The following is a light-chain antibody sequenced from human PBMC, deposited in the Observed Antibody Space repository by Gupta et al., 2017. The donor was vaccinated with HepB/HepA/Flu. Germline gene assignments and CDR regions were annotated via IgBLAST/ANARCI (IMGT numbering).Light chain of an antibody. CDR3: EQSSCWPLT. V-gene: IGKV3-11*01. Sequence: EIALTQAPATLSLSPGDRATLSCSASQSASRYLAWYQQKPGPAPRLINEVASQRAAGTPAVFGGGGFGAVSTLTISRVDAEDGAFFCWEQSSCWPLTFGGGTTVEIK. CDR2: VAS. CDR1: QSASRY. J-gene: IGKJ4*01.